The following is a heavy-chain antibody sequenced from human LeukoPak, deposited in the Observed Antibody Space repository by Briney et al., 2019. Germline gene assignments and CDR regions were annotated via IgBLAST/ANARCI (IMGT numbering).Heavy chain of an antibody. Sequence: GGSLRLSCTASGFTFGDYAMSWVRQAPGKGLEWVGFIRSKAYGGTTEYAASVKGRFTISRDDSKSIAYLQMNSLKTEDTAVYYCTRAGYDILTGYYYFDYWGQGTLVTVSS. CDR1: GFTFGDYA. V-gene: IGHV3-49*04. J-gene: IGHJ4*02. CDR3: TRAGYDILTGYYYFDY. CDR2: IRSKAYGGTT. D-gene: IGHD3-9*01.